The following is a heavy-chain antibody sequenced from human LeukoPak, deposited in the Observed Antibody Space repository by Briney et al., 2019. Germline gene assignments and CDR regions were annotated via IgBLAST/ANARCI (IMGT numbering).Heavy chain of an antibody. D-gene: IGHD2-15*01. CDR1: GYSFTSYW. J-gene: IGHJ4*02. V-gene: IGHV5-51*01. Sequence: GESLKISCKGSGYSFTSYWIGWVRQMPGKGLEWMGIISPGDSHTKNSPSLQGQVTISADKSISTAYLQWSSLKASDTAMYYCARAEGVARDFDYWGQGTLVTVSS. CDR2: ISPGDSHT. CDR3: ARAEGVARDFDY.